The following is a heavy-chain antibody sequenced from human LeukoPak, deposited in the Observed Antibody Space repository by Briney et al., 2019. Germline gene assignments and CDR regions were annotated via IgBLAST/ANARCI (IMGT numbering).Heavy chain of an antibody. CDR3: ARAPWGGGVDY. D-gene: IGHD3-10*01. CDR2: ICYSGST. J-gene: IGHJ4*02. Sequence: SQTLSLTCTVSGGSINSGGYYWSWIRQHPGKGLEWIGYICYSGSTYYNPSLKSQVTILIDTSKNQFSLKLSSVTAADTAVYYCARAPWGGGVDYWGQGTLVTVSS. V-gene: IGHV4-31*01. CDR1: GGSINSGGYY.